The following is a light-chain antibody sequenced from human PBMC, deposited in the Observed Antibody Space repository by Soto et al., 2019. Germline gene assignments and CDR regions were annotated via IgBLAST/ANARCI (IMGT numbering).Light chain of an antibody. J-gene: IGKJ1*01. CDR2: GAT. CDR1: QNVLSD. V-gene: IGKV3-15*01. CDR3: QQYRSWPRT. Sequence: EILLTQSPATLSVSPGETATLSCRASQNVLSDLAWYQQKPGQAPRLLVYGATTMATDAPDKFRGRGSGTEFSLTISRLQSDDSETYYCQQYRSWPRTFGQGSKVEI.